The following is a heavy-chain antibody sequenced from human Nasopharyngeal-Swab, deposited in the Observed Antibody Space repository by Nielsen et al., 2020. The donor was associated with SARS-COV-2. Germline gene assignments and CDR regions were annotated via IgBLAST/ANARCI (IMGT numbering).Heavy chain of an antibody. D-gene: IGHD3-10*01. J-gene: IGHJ6*03. Sequence: GGSRRLSCAASGFTFSSYGMHWVRQAPGKGLEWVAVIWYDGSNKYYADSVKGRVTISRDNSKNTLYLQMNSLRAEDTAVYYCARDSGDYGSGSYYYYYYMDVWGKGTTVTVSS. CDR2: IWYDGSNK. CDR3: ARDSGDYGSGSYYYYYYMDV. V-gene: IGHV3-33*01. CDR1: GFTFSSYG.